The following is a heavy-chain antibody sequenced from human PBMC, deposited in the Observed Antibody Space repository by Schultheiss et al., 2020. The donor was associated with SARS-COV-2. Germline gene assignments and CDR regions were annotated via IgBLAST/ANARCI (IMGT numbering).Heavy chain of an antibody. CDR3: ARDSSSSSVYFDY. J-gene: IGHJ4*02. V-gene: IGHV3-30*03. D-gene: IGHD6-13*01. CDR2: ISYDGSNK. Sequence: GGSLRLSCAASGFTFSSYGMHWVRQAPGKGLEWVAVISYDGSNKYYADSVKGRFTISRDNSKNTLYLHMNSLRVEDTAVYFCARDSSSSSVYFDYWGQGTLVTVSS. CDR1: GFTFSSYG.